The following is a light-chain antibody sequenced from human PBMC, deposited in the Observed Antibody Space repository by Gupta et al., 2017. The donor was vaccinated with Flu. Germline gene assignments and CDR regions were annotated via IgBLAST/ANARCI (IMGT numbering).Light chain of an antibody. J-gene: IGLJ2*01. CDR1: NSDLGTYNF. Sequence: GQSITISCTGTNSDLGTYNFVAWYQQHPGQAPKLMTFEVSNRPAGVSNRFPGSQSANTASLTISGLQTEDEAVYYRSSDSNTNTPVVFGGG. V-gene: IGLV2-14*01. CDR2: EVS. CDR3: SSDSNTNTPVV.